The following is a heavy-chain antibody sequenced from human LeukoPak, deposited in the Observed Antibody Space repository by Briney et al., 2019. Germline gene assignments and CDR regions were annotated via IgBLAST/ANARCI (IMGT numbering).Heavy chain of an antibody. J-gene: IGHJ5*02. CDR3: AKAFTVTRVYNCLDP. D-gene: IGHD4-17*01. CDR1: RFTFSSYA. Sequence: GGSLTLSCAASRFTFSSYAMSWLRQAPAKGLEWVSGISASGGSTYYAGSVKGRFTISRDNSKNTLYLQMNSLRAEDTAVYYCAKAFTVTRVYNCLDPWGQGTLVTVSS. V-gene: IGHV3-23*01. CDR2: ISASGGST.